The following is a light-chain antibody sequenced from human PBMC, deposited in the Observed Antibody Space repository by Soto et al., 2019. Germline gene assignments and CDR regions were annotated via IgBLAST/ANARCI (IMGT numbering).Light chain of an antibody. CDR1: QGISNW. CDR2: TGS. V-gene: IGKV1-12*01. Sequence: DIQMTQSPSSVSASVGDRVSITCRASQGISNWLAWYQQKPGRAPKLLIYTGSSLQSGVPSRFSGTGSGTDFTLTISGLRPEDVATYYCQQANSFPLTFGGGTKVEIK. J-gene: IGKJ4*01. CDR3: QQANSFPLT.